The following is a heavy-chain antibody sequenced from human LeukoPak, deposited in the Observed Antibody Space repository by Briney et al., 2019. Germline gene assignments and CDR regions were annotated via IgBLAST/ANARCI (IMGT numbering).Heavy chain of an antibody. D-gene: IGHD3-22*01. Sequence: GGSLRLSCAASGFTFSSYAMSWVRQAPGKGLEWVSAISGSGGSTYYADSVKGRFTISRDNSKNTLYLQMNSLRAEDTAVYYCATQYYYDSSGYYYEFFDYWGQGTLVTVSS. CDR3: ATQYYYDSSGYYYEFFDY. CDR1: GFTFSSYA. CDR2: ISGSGGST. J-gene: IGHJ4*02. V-gene: IGHV3-23*01.